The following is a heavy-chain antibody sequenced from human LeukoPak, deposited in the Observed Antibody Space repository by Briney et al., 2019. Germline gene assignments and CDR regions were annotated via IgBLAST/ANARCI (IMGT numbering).Heavy chain of an antibody. CDR1: GYTFSSYG. D-gene: IGHD3-3*01. Sequence: ASVKVSCKASGYTFSSYGVTWVRQAPGQGLEWMGWISTYYGNTNNAQQFQGRVTFSTDTATSTAYMELRSLRSDDTAVYYCARGPGRLSGYYSFDYWGQGTLVTVSS. V-gene: IGHV1-18*01. J-gene: IGHJ4*02. CDR2: ISTYYGNT. CDR3: ARGPGRLSGYYSFDY.